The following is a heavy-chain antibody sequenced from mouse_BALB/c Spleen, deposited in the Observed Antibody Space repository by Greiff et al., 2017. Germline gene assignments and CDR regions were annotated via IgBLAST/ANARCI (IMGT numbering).Heavy chain of an antibody. CDR3: ARSYYGNPWYFDV. D-gene: IGHD2-10*01. V-gene: IGHV2-9*02. CDR1: GFSLTSYG. Sequence: VQLVESGPGLVAPSQSLSITCTVSGFSLTSYGVHWVRQPPGKGLEWLGVIWAGGSTNYNSALMSRLSISKDNSKSQVFLKMNSLQTDDTAMYYCARSYYGNPWYFDVWGAGTTVTVSS. CDR2: IWAGGST. J-gene: IGHJ1*01.